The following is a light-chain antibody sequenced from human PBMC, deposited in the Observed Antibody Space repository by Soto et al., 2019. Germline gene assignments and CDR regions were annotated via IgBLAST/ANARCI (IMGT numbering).Light chain of an antibody. J-gene: IGKJ1*01. V-gene: IGKV1-39*01. CDR1: QSISTF. CDR2: AAS. Sequence: DIQMTQSPSSLSSSVGYIFTITCRASQSISTFLNWYQQKPGKAPKLLIYAASSLLSGVPSRFSGSGSGTDFTLTISSLQPEDFATYYCQQSYDTPRTFGQGTKVDI. CDR3: QQSYDTPRT.